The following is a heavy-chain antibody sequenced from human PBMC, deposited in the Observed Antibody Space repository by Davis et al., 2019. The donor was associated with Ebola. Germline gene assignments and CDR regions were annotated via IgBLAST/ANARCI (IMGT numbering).Heavy chain of an antibody. J-gene: IGHJ6*02. CDR1: GGSISSSSYY. V-gene: IGHV4-39*07. Sequence: MPSETLSLTCTVSGGSISSSSYYWGWIRQPPGKGLEWIGSIYYSGSTNYNPSLKSRVTISVDTSKNQFSLKLSSVTAEDTAVYYCARIEKTYYDFWSGYYIDYYGMDVWGQGTTVTVSS. CDR2: IYYSGST. D-gene: IGHD3-3*01. CDR3: ARIEKTYYDFWSGYYIDYYGMDV.